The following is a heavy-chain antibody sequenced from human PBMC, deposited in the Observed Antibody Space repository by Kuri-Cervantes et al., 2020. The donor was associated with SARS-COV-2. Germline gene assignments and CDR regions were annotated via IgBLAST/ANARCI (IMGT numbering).Heavy chain of an antibody. CDR3: AREIWYSSSLHYFDY. J-gene: IGHJ4*02. D-gene: IGHD6-13*01. CDR2: ISSSSSYI. Sequence: GESLKISCAASGFTFSSHSMNWVRQAPGKGLEWVSSISSSSSYIYYADSVKGRFTISRDNAKNSLYLQMNSLRAEDTAAYYCAREIWYSSSLHYFDYWGQGTLVTVSS. CDR1: GFTFSSHS. V-gene: IGHV3-21*01.